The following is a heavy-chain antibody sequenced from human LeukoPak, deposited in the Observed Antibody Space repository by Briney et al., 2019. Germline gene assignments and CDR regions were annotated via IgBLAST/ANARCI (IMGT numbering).Heavy chain of an antibody. CDR1: GFSVSSTY. Sequence: GGSLRLSCAASGFSVSSTYMNWVRQAPGKGLEWVSIIYSGGYTYYADSVKGRFTISRDNSKNTLYLQMNSLRAEDTAVYYCARELWFGSSYYFDYWGQGTVVTVSS. J-gene: IGHJ4*02. CDR2: IYSGGYT. V-gene: IGHV3-66*01. D-gene: IGHD3-10*01. CDR3: ARELWFGSSYYFDY.